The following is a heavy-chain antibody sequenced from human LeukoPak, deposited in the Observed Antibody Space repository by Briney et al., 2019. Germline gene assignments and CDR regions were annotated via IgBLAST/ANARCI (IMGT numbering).Heavy chain of an antibody. Sequence: TGGSLRLSCAASGFTFSSYSMNWVRQAPGKGLEWVSYISSSSSTIYYADSVKGRFTISRDNAKNSLYLQMNSLRAEDTAVYYCARDRGYNWNAGDWFDPWGQGTLVTVSS. CDR1: GFTFSSYS. V-gene: IGHV3-48*01. CDR2: ISSSSSTI. D-gene: IGHD1-20*01. CDR3: ARDRGYNWNAGDWFDP. J-gene: IGHJ5*02.